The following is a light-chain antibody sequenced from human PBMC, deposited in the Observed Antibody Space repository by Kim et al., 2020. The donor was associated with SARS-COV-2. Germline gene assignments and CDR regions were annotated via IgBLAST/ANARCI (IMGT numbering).Light chain of an antibody. CDR2: EDN. V-gene: IGLV6-57*01. CDR1: SGSIASNY. J-gene: IGLJ3*02. CDR3: QSYDSSNPNWV. Sequence: VTISCTRGSGSIASNYVQWYQQRPGSSPTTVIYEDNQRPSGVPDRFSGSIDSSSNSASLTISGLKTEDEADYYCQSYDSSNPNWVFGGGTKLTVL.